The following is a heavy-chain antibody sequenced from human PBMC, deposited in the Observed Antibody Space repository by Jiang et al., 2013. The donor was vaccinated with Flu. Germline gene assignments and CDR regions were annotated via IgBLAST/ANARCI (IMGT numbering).Heavy chain of an antibody. D-gene: IGHD6-13*01. CDR2: IYYSGST. CDR3: ARAIVSAAGPDAFDI. J-gene: IGHJ3*02. V-gene: IGHV4-59*01. CDR1: GGSISSYY. Sequence: LLKPSETLSLTCTVSGGSISSYYWSWIRQPPGKGLEWIGYIYYSGSTNYNPSLKSRVTISVDTSKNQFSLKLSSVTAADTAVYYCARAIVSAAGPDAFDIWGQGTSGHRLF.